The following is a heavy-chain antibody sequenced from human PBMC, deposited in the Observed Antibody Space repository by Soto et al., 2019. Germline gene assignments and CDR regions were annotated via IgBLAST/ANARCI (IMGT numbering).Heavy chain of an antibody. CDR2: ISAYNGNT. D-gene: IGHD4-4*01. CDR3: ARLGGMGHTVTHYYYMDV. V-gene: IGHV1-18*01. CDR1: GYTFTSYG. Sequence: ASVKVSCKASGYTFTSYGISWVRQAPGQGLEWMGWISAYNGNTNYAQKLQGRVTMTIDTSTSTAYMELRSLRSDDTAVYYCARLGGMGHTVTHYYYMDVWGKGTTVTVSS. J-gene: IGHJ6*03.